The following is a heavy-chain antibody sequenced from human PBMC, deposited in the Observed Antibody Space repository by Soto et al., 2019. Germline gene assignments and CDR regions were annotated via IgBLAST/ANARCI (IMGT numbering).Heavy chain of an antibody. CDR2: IYPGDSDT. CDR3: ASSIAVAGNYYYYGMDV. Sequence: SLKISCNGSGDSFTSYWIGWVRQMPGKGLEWMGIIYPGDSDTRYSPSFQGQVTISADKSISTAYLQWSSLKASDTAMYYCASSIAVAGNYYYYGMDVWGQGTTVTVSS. D-gene: IGHD6-19*01. V-gene: IGHV5-51*01. J-gene: IGHJ6*02. CDR1: GDSFTSYW.